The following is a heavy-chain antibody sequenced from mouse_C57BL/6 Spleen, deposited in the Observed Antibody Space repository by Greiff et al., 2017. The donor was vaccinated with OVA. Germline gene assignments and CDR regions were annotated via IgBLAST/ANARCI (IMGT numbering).Heavy chain of an antibody. D-gene: IGHD1-1*01. CDR3: ARDGSSAMDY. V-gene: IGHV5-4*01. Sequence: DVKLVESGGGLVKPGGSLKLSCAASGFTFSSYAMSWVRQTPEKRLEWVATISDGGSYTYYPDNVKGRFTISRDNAKNNLYLQMSHLKSEDTAMYYCARDGSSAMDYWGQGTSVTVSS. J-gene: IGHJ4*01. CDR1: GFTFSSYA. CDR2: ISDGGSYT.